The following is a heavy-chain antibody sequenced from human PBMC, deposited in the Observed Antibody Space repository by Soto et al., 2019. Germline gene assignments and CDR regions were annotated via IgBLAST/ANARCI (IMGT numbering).Heavy chain of an antibody. CDR3: AIVRITMIVVVIPDPLSYGMDV. CDR1: GFTVSSNY. D-gene: IGHD3-22*01. CDR2: IYSGGST. J-gene: IGHJ6*02. V-gene: IGHV3-53*02. Sequence: EVQLVETGGGLIQPGGSLRLSCAASGFTVSSNYMSWVRQAPGKGLEWVSVIYSGGSTYYADSVKGRFTISRDNSKNTLYLQMNSLRAEDPTVYYCAIVRITMIVVVIPDPLSYGMDVWGQGTTVTVSS.